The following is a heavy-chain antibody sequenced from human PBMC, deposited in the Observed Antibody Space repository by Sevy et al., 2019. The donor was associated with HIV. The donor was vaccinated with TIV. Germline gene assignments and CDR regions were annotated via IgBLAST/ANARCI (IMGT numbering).Heavy chain of an antibody. J-gene: IGHJ6*02. V-gene: IGHV3-30*18. Sequence: GGSLRLSCAASGFTFSSYGMHWVRQAPGKGLEWVAVISYDGSNKYYADSVKGRFTISRDNSKNTLYLQMNSLRAEDTAVYHCAKDWRVGYYDFWGGYHPNYYYYYGMDVWGQGTTVTVSS. D-gene: IGHD3-3*01. CDR2: ISYDGSNK. CDR1: GFTFSSYG. CDR3: AKDWRVGYYDFWGGYHPNYYYYYGMDV.